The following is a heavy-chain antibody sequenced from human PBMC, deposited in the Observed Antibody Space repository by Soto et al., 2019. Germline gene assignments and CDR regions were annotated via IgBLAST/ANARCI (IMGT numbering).Heavy chain of an antibody. D-gene: IGHD2-2*01. CDR1: GFTFSDYY. Sequence: GGSLRLSCAASGFTFSDYYMSWIRQAPGKGLEWVSYISSSGSTIYYADSVKGRFTISRDNAKNSLYLQMNSLRAEDTAVYYCARATGRIVVVPAAILDYWGQGTLVTVSS. J-gene: IGHJ4*02. V-gene: IGHV3-11*01. CDR2: ISSSGSTI. CDR3: ARATGRIVVVPAAILDY.